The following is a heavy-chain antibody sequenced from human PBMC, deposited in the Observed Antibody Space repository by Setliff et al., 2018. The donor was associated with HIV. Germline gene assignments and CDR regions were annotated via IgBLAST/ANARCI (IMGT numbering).Heavy chain of an antibody. Sequence: SLRLSCAASGFTFTSYTLHWVRQAPGRGLEWVAMISYDGSKKSHADFVKGHFTISRDNSKNTLYLEMNSLRAEDTAVYYRVRGEREWLLGGGRTSFDYWGHGTLVTVSS. CDR2: ISYDGSKK. CDR3: VRGEREWLLGGGRTSFDY. CDR1: GFTFTSYT. D-gene: IGHD3-3*01. J-gene: IGHJ4*01. V-gene: IGHV3-30-3*01.